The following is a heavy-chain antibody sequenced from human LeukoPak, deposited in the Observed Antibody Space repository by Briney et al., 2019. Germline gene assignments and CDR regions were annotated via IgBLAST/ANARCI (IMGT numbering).Heavy chain of an antibody. V-gene: IGHV4-34*01. CDR2: INHSGST. Sequence: PSETLSLTCAVYGGSFSGYYWSWIRQPPGKGLEWIGEINHSGSTNYNPSLKSRVTISVDTSKNQFPLKLSSVTAADTAVYYCASTYYGSGPRDAFDIWGQGTMVTVSS. CDR3: ASTYYGSGPRDAFDI. D-gene: IGHD3-10*01. CDR1: GGSFSGYY. J-gene: IGHJ3*02.